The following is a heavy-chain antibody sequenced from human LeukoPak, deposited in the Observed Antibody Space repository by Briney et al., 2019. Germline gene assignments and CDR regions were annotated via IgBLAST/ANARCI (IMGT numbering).Heavy chain of an antibody. D-gene: IGHD3-22*01. Sequence: PSETLSLTCAVYGGSFSGYYWSWIRQPPGKGLEWIGEINHSGSTNYNPSLKSRVAISVDTSKNQFSLKLSSVTAADTAVYYCAGYLRGFFDYWGQGTLVTVSS. J-gene: IGHJ4*02. CDR1: GGSFSGYY. CDR2: INHSGST. CDR3: AGYLRGFFDY. V-gene: IGHV4-34*01.